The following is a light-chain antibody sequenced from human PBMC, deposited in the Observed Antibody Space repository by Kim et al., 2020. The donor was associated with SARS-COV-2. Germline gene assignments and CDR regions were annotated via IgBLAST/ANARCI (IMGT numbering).Light chain of an antibody. CDR3: QQDGSSPIT. Sequence: SPGERATLSCRASQTVSSNYLAWYQQTPGEAPRLLIFGASSRATGIPDRCSGSASGTDFTLTISRLEPEDFAVYHCQQDGSSPITFGQGTRLEIK. V-gene: IGKV3-20*01. CDR2: GAS. J-gene: IGKJ5*01. CDR1: QTVSSNY.